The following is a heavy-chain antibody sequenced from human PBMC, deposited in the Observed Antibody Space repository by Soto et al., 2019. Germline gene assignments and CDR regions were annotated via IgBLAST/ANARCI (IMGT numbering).Heavy chain of an antibody. CDR1: GYTFTSYD. D-gene: IGHD6-19*01. CDR2: MNPNSGNT. Sequence: SVKVSCKASGYTFTSYDINWVRQATGQGLEWMGWMNPNSGNTGYAQKFQGRVTMTRNTSISTAYMELSSLRSEDTAVYYCARSGLAVRGWAYXGQGTLVTVSS. CDR3: ARSGLAVRGWAY. J-gene: IGHJ4*02. V-gene: IGHV1-8*01.